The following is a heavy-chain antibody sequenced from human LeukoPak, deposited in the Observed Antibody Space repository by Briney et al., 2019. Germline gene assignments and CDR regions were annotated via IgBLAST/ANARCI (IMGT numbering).Heavy chain of an antibody. CDR2: IYYSGST. J-gene: IGHJ4*02. CDR3: ASSWLTPYFDY. V-gene: IGHV4-59*01. CDR1: GGSISGYY. D-gene: IGHD3-9*01. Sequence: PSETLSLTCTVSGGSISGYYWSWIRQPPGKGLEWIGYIYYSGSTNYNPSLKSRVTISVDTSKNQFSLKLSSVTAADTAVYYCASSWLTPYFDYWGQGTLVTVSS.